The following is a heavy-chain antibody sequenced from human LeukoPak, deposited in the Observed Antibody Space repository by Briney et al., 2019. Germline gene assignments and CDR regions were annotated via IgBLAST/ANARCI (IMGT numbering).Heavy chain of an antibody. CDR2: INPNSGGT. Sequence: ASVKVSCKASGYTFTGYYMHWVRQAPGQGLEWMGWINPNSGGTNYAQKFQGRVTMTRDTSISTAYMELSRPRSDDTAVYYCARDPLYYYDSSGYVDWGQGTLVTVSS. J-gene: IGHJ4*02. CDR1: GYTFTGYY. V-gene: IGHV1-2*02. CDR3: ARDPLYYYDSSGYVD. D-gene: IGHD3-22*01.